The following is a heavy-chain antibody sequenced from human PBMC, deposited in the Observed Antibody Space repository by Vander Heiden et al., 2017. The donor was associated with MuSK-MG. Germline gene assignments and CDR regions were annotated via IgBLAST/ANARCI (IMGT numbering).Heavy chain of an antibody. CDR2: NYYSGST. Sequence: VQLHGSGPGLLKPSETLSLTGTVSGGSISSYDWSWMRQPPRKGREWIGYNYYSGSTNYNLSIKSRVTISLDTFKNQCALNMGSETAADTAVYYCGSQNGWPDAFDIWGQGTLVTVSS. CDR1: GGSISSYD. CDR3: GSQNGWPDAFDI. D-gene: IGHD2-15*01. V-gene: IGHV4-59*08. J-gene: IGHJ3*02.